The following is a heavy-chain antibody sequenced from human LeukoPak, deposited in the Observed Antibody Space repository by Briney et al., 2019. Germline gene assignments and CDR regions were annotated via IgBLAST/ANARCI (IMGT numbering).Heavy chain of an antibody. J-gene: IGHJ4*02. CDR2: IKQDGSGK. V-gene: IGHV3-7*03. CDR1: GFTFSSYW. CDR3: TRGGSGYSYGPSHY. D-gene: IGHD5-18*01. Sequence: GGSLRLSCAASGFTFSSYWMSWVRQAPGKGLEWVANIKQDGSGKYYVDSVKGRFTISRDNAKNSLYLQMNSLRAEDTAVYYCTRGGSGYSYGPSHYWGQGTLVTVSS.